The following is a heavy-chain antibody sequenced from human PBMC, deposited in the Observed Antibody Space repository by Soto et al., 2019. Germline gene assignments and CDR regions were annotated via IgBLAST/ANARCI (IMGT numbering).Heavy chain of an antibody. CDR2: ISYDGSNK. CDR1: GFTFSSYA. J-gene: IGHJ4*02. CDR3: AREKMTTVTTFDY. Sequence: ESGGGVVQPGRSLRLSCAASGFTFSSYAMHWVRQAPGKGLEWVAVISYDGSNKYYADSVKGRFTISRDNSKNTLYLQMNSLRAEDTAVYYCAREKMTTVTTFDYWGQGTLVTVSS. V-gene: IGHV3-30-3*01. D-gene: IGHD4-4*01.